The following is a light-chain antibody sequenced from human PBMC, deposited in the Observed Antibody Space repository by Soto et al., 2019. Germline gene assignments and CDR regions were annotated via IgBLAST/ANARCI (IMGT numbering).Light chain of an antibody. J-gene: IGKJ2*01. V-gene: IGKV3-11*01. Sequence: EIVLTQSPATLSLSPGERATLSCRASLSVSSYLAWYQQKPGQAPRLLMYDASNSAIGIPARFSGSGSGTDFTLTISTPEPEDSAVYYCQQRSNWPPTFGQGTKLEIK. CDR1: LSVSSY. CDR2: DAS. CDR3: QQRSNWPPT.